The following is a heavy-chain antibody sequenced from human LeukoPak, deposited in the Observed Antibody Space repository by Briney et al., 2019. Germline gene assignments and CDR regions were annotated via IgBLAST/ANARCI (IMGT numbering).Heavy chain of an antibody. CDR3: ARTTEGGYTYNYFYYYYMDV. CDR1: GGSMSSYY. D-gene: IGHD5-18*01. Sequence: PSETLSLTCSVSGGSMSSYYWSWIRQPAGKGLEWIGRIYTSGSTNYNPSLKSRISISVDTSKNQFSLKLSSVTAADTAVYYCARTTEGGYTYNYFYYYYMDVWGKGTTVTISS. V-gene: IGHV4-4*07. CDR2: IYTSGST. J-gene: IGHJ6*03.